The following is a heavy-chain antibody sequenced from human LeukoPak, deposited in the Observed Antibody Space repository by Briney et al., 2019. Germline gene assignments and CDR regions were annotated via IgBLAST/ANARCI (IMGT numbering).Heavy chain of an antibody. CDR2: ISYDGSNK. CDR3: ALRDGYNYRGFDY. J-gene: IGHJ4*02. V-gene: IGHV3-30-3*01. Sequence: GGSLRLSCAASGFIFSNYVMHWVRQAPGKGLEWVAVISYDGSNKYYADSVKGRFTISRDSSKNTLFLQMNSLRAEDTAVYYCALRDGYNYRGFDYWGQGTLVTVSS. D-gene: IGHD5-24*01. CDR1: GFIFSNYV.